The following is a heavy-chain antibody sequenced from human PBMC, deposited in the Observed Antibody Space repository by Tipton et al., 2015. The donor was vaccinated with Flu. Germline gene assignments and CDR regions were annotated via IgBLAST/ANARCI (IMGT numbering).Heavy chain of an antibody. J-gene: IGHJ4*02. Sequence: TLSLTCTVSGGSISGYYWTWIRQPPGKGLEWIGRIYTTGSTTYNPSLKSRVTIPLDTSKNQFSLKLSSVTAADTVVYYCSRDFCSGGFCYPDYWGQGTLVTVSS. CDR3: SRDFCSGGFCYPDY. V-gene: IGHV4-4*09. CDR2: IYTTGST. CDR1: GGSISGYY. D-gene: IGHD2-15*01.